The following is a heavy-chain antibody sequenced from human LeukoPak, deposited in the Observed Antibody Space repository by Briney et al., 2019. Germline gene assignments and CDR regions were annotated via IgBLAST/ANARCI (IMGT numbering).Heavy chain of an antibody. D-gene: IGHD1-14*01. J-gene: IGHJ4*02. CDR1: GFTFSSYA. V-gene: IGHV3-23*01. Sequence: GGSLRLSCAASGFTFSSYAMSWVRQAPGKGLEWVSAISGSGGSTYYADSVKGRFTISRDNSKNTLYLQMNSLRAGDTAVYYCARDPGITDFDYWGQGTLVTVSS. CDR3: ARDPGITDFDY. CDR2: ISGSGGST.